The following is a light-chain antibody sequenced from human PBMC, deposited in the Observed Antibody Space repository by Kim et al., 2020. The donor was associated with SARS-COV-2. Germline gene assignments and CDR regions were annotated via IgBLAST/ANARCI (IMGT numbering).Light chain of an antibody. V-gene: IGKV3-20*01. CDR2: GTS. CDR3: QQYDSSVLT. J-gene: IGKJ4*01. Sequence: SPGERATLSRRASQTVRSNYLVWYQQKPGQAPRVLMYGTSTRATGIPDRFSGSGSGTDFTLTISRLEPEDFAVYYCQQYDSSVLTFGGGTKVDIK. CDR1: QTVRSNY.